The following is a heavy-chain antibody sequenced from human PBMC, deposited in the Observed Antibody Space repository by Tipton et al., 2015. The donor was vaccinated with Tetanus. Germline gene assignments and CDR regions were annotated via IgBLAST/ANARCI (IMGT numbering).Heavy chain of an antibody. D-gene: IGHD5-24*01. CDR3: ARRNYPYYFNY. CDR1: GGSISTTDSY. CDR2: IYGGNT. J-gene: IGHJ4*02. V-gene: IGHV4-39*01. Sequence: TLSLTCTVSGGSISTTDSYWGWIRQPPGKGLEWIALIYGGNTSHDPSLKSRVGISLDTTKNQFSLKLTSVTAADTAIYYCARRNYPYYFNYWGQGPLVTVSS.